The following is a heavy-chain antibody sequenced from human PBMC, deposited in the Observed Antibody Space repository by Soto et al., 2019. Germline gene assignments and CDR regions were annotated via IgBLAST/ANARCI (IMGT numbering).Heavy chain of an antibody. Sequence: GGSLRLSCAASGFTFSSFGMHWVRQAPGKGLECVAFISFDGSNQYYVDSVRGRFIISRDTSKNTLSLQMNNLKDEDTAVYYCAKDTSNNSNNWPAYYGLDVWGQGTTVTVP. D-gene: IGHD6-13*01. CDR2: ISFDGSNQ. CDR3: AKDTSNNSNNWPAYYGLDV. J-gene: IGHJ6*02. V-gene: IGHV3-30*18. CDR1: GFTFSSFG.